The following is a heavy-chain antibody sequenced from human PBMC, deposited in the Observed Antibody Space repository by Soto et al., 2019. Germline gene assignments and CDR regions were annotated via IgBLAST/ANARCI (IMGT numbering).Heavy chain of an antibody. Sequence: QVQLVESGGGVVQSGTSLRLSCAASGFTFGTYGMHWVRQAPGKRLEWLAVIWHDGSKENYADSVRGRFTISRDKYKDTVYLQMNSLRGEDTAVYYCARGFGAAVHAAHLDYWVQGTPVTVSS. CDR2: IWHDGSKE. D-gene: IGHD3-10*01. CDR3: ARGFGAAVHAAHLDY. V-gene: IGHV3-33*01. J-gene: IGHJ4*02. CDR1: GFTFGTYG.